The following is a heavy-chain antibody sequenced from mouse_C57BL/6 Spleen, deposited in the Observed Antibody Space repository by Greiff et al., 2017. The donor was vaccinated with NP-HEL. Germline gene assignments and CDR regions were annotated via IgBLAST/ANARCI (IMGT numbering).Heavy chain of an antibody. CDR2: ISYDGSN. J-gene: IGHJ4*01. D-gene: IGHD4-1*01. CDR3: ARDWEAMDY. V-gene: IGHV3-6*01. CDR1: GYSITSGYY. Sequence: EVKLMESGPGLVKPSQSLSLTCSVTGYSITSGYYWNWLRQFPGNKLEWMGYISYDGSNNYNPSLKNRISITRDTSKKQLFLKLNSVTTEDTATYYCARDWEAMDYWGQGTSVTVSS.